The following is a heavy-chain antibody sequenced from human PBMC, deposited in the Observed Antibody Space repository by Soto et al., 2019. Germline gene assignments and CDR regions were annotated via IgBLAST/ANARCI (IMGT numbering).Heavy chain of an antibody. CDR2: ISSSSSTI. CDR1: GFTFSSYS. J-gene: IGHJ6*03. CDR3: ARYIGNYYYYMDV. Sequence: PGGSLRLSCAASGFTFSSYSMNWVRQAPGKGLEWVSYISSSSSTIYYADNVKGRFTISRDNAKNSLYLKMNSLKAEDTAVYYCARYIGNYYYYMDVWGKGTTVTVSS. V-gene: IGHV3-48*01.